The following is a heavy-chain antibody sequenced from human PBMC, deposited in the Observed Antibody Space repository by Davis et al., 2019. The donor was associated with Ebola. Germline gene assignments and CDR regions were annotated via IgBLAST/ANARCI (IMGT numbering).Heavy chain of an antibody. Sequence: GESLKISCAASGFTFSSYSMNWVRQAPGKGLEWVSSISSSSSYIYYADSVKGRFTISRDNAKNSLYLQMNSLRAEDTAVYYCARDGYYYGSGSYMAIDYWGQGTLVTVSS. CDR3: ARDGYYYGSGSYMAIDY. CDR1: GFTFSSYS. V-gene: IGHV3-21*01. J-gene: IGHJ4*02. D-gene: IGHD3-10*01. CDR2: ISSSSSYI.